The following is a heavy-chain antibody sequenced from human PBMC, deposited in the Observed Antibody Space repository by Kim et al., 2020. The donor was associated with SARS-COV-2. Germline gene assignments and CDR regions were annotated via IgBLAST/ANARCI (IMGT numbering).Heavy chain of an antibody. CDR2: IKQDGSEK. V-gene: IGHV3-7*01. Sequence: GGSLRLSCAASGFTFSSYWMSWVRQAPGKGLEWVANIKQDGSEKYYVDSVKGRFTISRDNAKNSLYLQMNSLRAEDTAVYYCAREIRPMTTVTTRLSSGYFDYWGQGTLVTVSS. D-gene: IGHD4-17*01. J-gene: IGHJ4*02. CDR3: AREIRPMTTVTTRLSSGYFDY. CDR1: GFTFSSYW.